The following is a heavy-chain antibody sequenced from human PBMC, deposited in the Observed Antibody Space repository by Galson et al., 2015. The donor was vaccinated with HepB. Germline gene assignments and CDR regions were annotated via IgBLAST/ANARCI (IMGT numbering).Heavy chain of an antibody. V-gene: IGHV5-51*03. CDR3: ARSMVRGVIIDTPVGY. CDR1: GYSFTSYW. D-gene: IGHD3-10*01. J-gene: IGHJ4*02. Sequence: QSGAEVKKPGESLKISCKGSGYSFTSYWIGWVRQMPGKGLEWMGIIYPGDSDTRYSPSFQGQVTISADKSISTAYLQWSSLKASDTAMYYCARSMVRGVIIDTPVGYWGQGTLVTVSS. CDR2: IYPGDSDT.